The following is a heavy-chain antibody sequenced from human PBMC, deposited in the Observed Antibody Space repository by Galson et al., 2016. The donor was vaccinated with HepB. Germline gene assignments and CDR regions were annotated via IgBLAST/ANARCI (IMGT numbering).Heavy chain of an antibody. CDR1: GYTFTSYA. CDR3: ARESGSYSYYGMDV. D-gene: IGHD1-26*01. V-gene: IGHV1-3*01. CDR2: INAGNGYT. J-gene: IGHJ6*02. Sequence: SVKVSCKASGYTFTSYAMHWVRQAPGQRLEWMGWINAGNGYTKYSQKLQGRVTITRDTSASTGYMELSSLRSEDTAVYYCARESGSYSYYGMDVWGQGTTVTVSS.